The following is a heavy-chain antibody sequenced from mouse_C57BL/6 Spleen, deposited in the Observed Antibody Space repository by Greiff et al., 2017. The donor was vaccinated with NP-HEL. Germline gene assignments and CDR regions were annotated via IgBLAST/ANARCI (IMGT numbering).Heavy chain of an antibody. D-gene: IGHD1-2*01. CDR1: GLNITDSY. CDR2: IDPPNGNT. Sequence: LVESGATVKLSCTASGLNITDSYMHWLKQWPEQGLEWIGRIDPPNGNTKYDPKFPGKATITADTSSNTAYLPPSSLTSQDAAVYYCARTARKWGQGTRLTVSS. V-gene: IGHV14-3*02. CDR3: ARTARK. J-gene: IGHJ2*03.